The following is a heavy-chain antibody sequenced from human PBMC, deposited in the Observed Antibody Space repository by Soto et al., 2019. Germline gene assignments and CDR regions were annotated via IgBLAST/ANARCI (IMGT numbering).Heavy chain of an antibody. J-gene: IGHJ4*02. CDR3: ARTRPDVVLVPAALDI. CDR1: GFIFGFHS. Sequence: GGSLRLSCATSGFIFGFHSMTWVRQAPAKGLEWVSYISASSSYIHYANSVKGRFTVSRDNAKNSLFLEMHSLRPEDTGVYFCARTRPDVVLVPAALDIWGQGTLVTVSS. V-gene: IGHV3-21*01. CDR2: ISASSSYI. D-gene: IGHD2-2*01.